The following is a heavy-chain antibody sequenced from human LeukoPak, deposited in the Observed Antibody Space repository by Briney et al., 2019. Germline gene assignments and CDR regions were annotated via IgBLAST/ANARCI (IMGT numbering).Heavy chain of an antibody. J-gene: IGHJ5*02. CDR2: ISAYNGNT. Sequence: ASVKVSCKASGYTFTSYGISWVRQAPGQGLEWMGWISAYNGNTNYAQKLQGRVTMTTDTSTSTAYMELRSLRSEDTAVYYCAREWQQLVPCWFDPWGQGTLVTVSS. D-gene: IGHD6-13*01. V-gene: IGHV1-18*01. CDR1: GYTFTSYG. CDR3: AREWQQLVPCWFDP.